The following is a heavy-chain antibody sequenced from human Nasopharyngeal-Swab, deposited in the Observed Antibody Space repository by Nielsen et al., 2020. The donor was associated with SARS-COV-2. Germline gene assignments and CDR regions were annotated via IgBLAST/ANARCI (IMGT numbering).Heavy chain of an antibody. J-gene: IGHJ4*02. CDR1: GFTFNVYW. Sequence: GESLKISCAASGFTFNVYWMSWVRQVPGKGLEWVANIKQDASEVYYVDSVKGRFTISRDNAKNSLYLQMNSLRAEDTAVYYCVRDTPAMFAYWGQGMLVTVSS. CDR3: VRDTPAMFAY. CDR2: IKQDASEV. V-gene: IGHV3-7*01.